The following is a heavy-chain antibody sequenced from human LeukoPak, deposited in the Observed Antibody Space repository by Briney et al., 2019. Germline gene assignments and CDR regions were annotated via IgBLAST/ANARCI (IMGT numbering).Heavy chain of an antibody. V-gene: IGHV3-30*18. CDR1: VLTFSSYG. CDR3: AKALGGDDIFDY. Sequence: PGRSLRLSCAASVLTFSSYGMHWVRQAPGKGLEWVAVISYDGSNKYYADSVKGRFTISRDNSKNTLYLQMNSLRGEDTAVCYCAKALGGDDIFDYWGQGTLVTVSS. J-gene: IGHJ4*02. CDR2: ISYDGSNK. D-gene: IGHD2-21*01.